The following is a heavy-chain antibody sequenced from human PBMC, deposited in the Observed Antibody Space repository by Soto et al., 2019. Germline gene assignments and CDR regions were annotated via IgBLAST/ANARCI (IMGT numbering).Heavy chain of an antibody. Sequence: QIQLVQFGGEVARPGASVTVSCEASGYIFTTYGLSWVRQTPAHGLEWMGWISADSGYTQYAQFFQGRVTMTRDTSRNTAYMTLRDLTSDDTGIYYCARDRPPGSLYGMDAWGQGTAVTVSS. J-gene: IGHJ6*02. CDR3: ARDRPPGSLYGMDA. CDR1: GYIFTTYG. CDR2: ISADSGYT. V-gene: IGHV1-18*01.